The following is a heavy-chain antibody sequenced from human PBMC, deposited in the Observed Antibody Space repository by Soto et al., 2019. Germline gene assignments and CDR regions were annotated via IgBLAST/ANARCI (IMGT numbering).Heavy chain of an antibody. CDR2: VYYTGST. CDR1: GVSVRSDNFY. J-gene: IGHJ4*02. V-gene: IGHV4-61*01. Sequence: PSETLSLTCTVSGVSVRSDNFYWTWIRQSPARGLEWIGYVYYTGSTNYSPSLKSRVTISVDTAKNPFSLRLKSVTAADSAIYFCARDLHYHDTSGHYYALFDYWGQGTQFTAPQ. CDR3: ARDLHYHDTSGHYYALFDY. D-gene: IGHD3-22*01.